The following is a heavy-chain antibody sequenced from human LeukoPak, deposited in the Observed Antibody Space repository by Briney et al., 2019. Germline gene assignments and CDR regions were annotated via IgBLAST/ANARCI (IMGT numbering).Heavy chain of an antibody. CDR3: ARGGSGYYAFDY. CDR1: GYTFTNYY. J-gene: IGHJ4*02. CDR2: INPTSGGT. Sequence: ASVKVSCKGSGYTFTNYYMHWVRQAPGQGLEWMGWINPTSGGTNYAQEFQGRVAMTRDTSITTAYMELSRLRADDTAVYYCARGGSGYYAFDYWGQGTLVTVSS. D-gene: IGHD3-22*01. V-gene: IGHV1-2*02.